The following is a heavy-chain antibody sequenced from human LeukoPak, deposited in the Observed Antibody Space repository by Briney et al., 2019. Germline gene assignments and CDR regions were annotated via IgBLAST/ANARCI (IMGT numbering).Heavy chain of an antibody. V-gene: IGHV1-2*06. CDR3: ATLVSGINY. J-gene: IGHJ4*02. CDR2: INPKTGGS. Sequence: ASVKVSCKASGYTFTGYYMYWVRQAPGQGLECLSRINPKTGGSNYAHNFQGRVTMTSDTSNTTAYMELSSLNTVDTAVYYCATLVSGINYWGQGTLVTVSS. D-gene: IGHD1-20*01. CDR1: GYTFTGYY.